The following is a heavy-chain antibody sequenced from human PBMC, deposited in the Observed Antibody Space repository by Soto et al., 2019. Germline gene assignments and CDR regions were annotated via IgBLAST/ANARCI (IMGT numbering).Heavy chain of an antibody. CDR2: INPSGGST. Sequence: QVQLVQSGAEVKKPGASVKVSCKASGYTFTSYYMHWVRQAPGQGLEWMGIINPSGGSTSYAQKFQGRVTMTRDTSTSTVYMELSSLRSEDTAVYYCARVSSNGCTNGVCYYDYWGQGTLVTVSS. CDR3: ARVSSNGCTNGVCYYDY. CDR1: GYTFTSYY. V-gene: IGHV1-46*01. J-gene: IGHJ4*02. D-gene: IGHD2-8*01.